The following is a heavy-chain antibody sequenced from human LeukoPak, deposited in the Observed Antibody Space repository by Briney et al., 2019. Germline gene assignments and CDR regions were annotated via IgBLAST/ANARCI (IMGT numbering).Heavy chain of an antibody. V-gene: IGHV4-59*01. CDR1: GDSISSYY. CDR2: IYYSGST. CDR3: ARGYYYYYMDV. J-gene: IGHJ6*03. Sequence: SETLSLTCTVSGDSISSYYGSWIRQPPGKGLEWIGYIYYSGSTNYNPSLKSRVTISVDTSKNQFSLKLSSGTAADEAVDYCARGYYYYYMDVWGKGTTVTVSS.